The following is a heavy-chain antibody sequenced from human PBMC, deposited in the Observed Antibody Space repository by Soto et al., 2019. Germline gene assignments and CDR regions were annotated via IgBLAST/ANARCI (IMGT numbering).Heavy chain of an antibody. CDR1: GFTVSSNY. V-gene: IGHV3-53*01. CDR3: ARTYYYDSSGYYPDV. Sequence: GGSLRLSCAASGFTVSSNYMSWVRQAPGKGLEWVSVIYSGGSTYYADSVKGRFTISRDNSKNTLYLQMNSLRAEDTAVYYCARTYYYDSSGYYPDVWGQGTTVTVSS. J-gene: IGHJ6*02. D-gene: IGHD3-22*01. CDR2: IYSGGST.